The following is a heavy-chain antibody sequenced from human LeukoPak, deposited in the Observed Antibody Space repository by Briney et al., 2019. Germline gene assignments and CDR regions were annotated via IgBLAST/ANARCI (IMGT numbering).Heavy chain of an antibody. J-gene: IGHJ4*02. V-gene: IGHV3-7*01. CDR2: INQDGSEK. Sequence: GGSLRLSCAASGFTFSRSWMSWVRQAPGRGLEGVANINQDGSEKYYVDSMNGRFTVSRDNARNSLYLQMDSLRAEDTAVYYCARGGTFVSDYWGQGTLVTVSS. CDR3: ARGGTFVSDY. CDR1: GFTFSRSW. D-gene: IGHD1-1*01.